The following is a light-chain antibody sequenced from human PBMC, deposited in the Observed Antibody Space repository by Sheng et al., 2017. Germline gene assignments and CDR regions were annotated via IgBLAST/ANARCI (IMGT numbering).Light chain of an antibody. CDR3: QQCDDVPYT. V-gene: IGKV1-33*01. CDR2: DAS. J-gene: IGKJ2*01. Sequence: DIQMTQSPSSLSASVGDRVTITCQASQGIGNHLNWYQQKPGKAPKLLVYDASDLETGVPSRFSGSGSGTDFTFTISSLQPEDIASYYCQQCDDVPYTFGQGTKLDTK. CDR1: QGIGNH.